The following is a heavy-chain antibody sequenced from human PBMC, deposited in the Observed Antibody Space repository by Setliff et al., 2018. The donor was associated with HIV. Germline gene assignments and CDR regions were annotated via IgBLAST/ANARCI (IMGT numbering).Heavy chain of an antibody. CDR1: GFNFNNHA. CDR3: VRDDSNGPNSLDP. CDR2: ISDDGSAK. V-gene: IGHV3-30*04. J-gene: IGHJ5*02. D-gene: IGHD2-8*01. Sequence: GGSLRLSCAASGFNFNNHAMHWVRQAPGKGPECVAVISDDGSAKYYGDSVKGRFTISRDNSKDTLYLDLNSLRSEDTAVYYCVRDDSNGPNSLDPWGQGTLVTV.